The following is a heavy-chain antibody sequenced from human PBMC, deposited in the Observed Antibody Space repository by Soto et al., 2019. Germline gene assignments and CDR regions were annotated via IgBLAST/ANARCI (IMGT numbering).Heavy chain of an antibody. CDR2: IKTKVESYAT. CDR3: TRRYCSGGGCSSDFDY. CDR1: GFTLSGFD. J-gene: IGHJ4*02. V-gene: IGHV3-73*01. D-gene: IGHD2-15*01. Sequence: EAQLVESGGGLVQPGGSLKLSCAASGFTLSGFDIHWVRQASGEGLEWVGRIKTKVESYATALAASVKGRFTLSRDDPKNTAYLVINSLKTEDTAVYYCTRRYCSGGGCSSDFDYWGQGTLVTVSS.